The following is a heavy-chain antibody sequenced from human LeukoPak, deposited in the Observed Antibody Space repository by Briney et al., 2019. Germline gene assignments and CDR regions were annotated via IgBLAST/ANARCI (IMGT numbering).Heavy chain of an antibody. CDR3: ARELMGGTFDY. D-gene: IGHD1-26*01. CDR1: AYAFNGYV. V-gene: IGHV1-2*02. Sequence: GASVKVSCKASAYAFNGYVIHFVRQAPGQGLEWMGWIKPNGGGTHYAQRFRDRVTVTRDTSISTAYMELTRLTLDDTAVIYCARELMGGTFDYWGQGTQVTVSS. J-gene: IGHJ4*02. CDR2: IKPNGGGT.